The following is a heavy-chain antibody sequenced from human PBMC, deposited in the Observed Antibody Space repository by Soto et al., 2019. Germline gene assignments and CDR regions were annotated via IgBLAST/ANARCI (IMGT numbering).Heavy chain of an antibody. CDR3: ATVEVVPAAKKWFDP. CDR1: GGSFSGYY. CDR2: INHSGST. Sequence: TLSLTCAVYGGSFSGYYWSWIRQPPGKGLEWIGEINHSGSTNYNPSLKSRVTISVDTSKNQFSLKLSSVAAADTAVYYCATVEVVPAAKKWFDPLGHGTLVTVSS. V-gene: IGHV4-34*01. D-gene: IGHD2-2*01. J-gene: IGHJ5*02.